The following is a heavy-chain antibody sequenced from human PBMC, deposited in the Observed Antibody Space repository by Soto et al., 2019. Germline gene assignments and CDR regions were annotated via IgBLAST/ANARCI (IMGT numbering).Heavy chain of an antibody. Sequence: PGGSLRLSCAASGFTYDDYAMHWVRQAPRKGLEWVSGISWNSGSIGYADSVKGRFTISRDNAKNSLYLQMNSLRAEDTALYYCAKDKGYCSSTSCSENAFDIWGQGTMVTVS. CDR3: AKDKGYCSSTSCSENAFDI. J-gene: IGHJ3*02. CDR2: ISWNSGSI. D-gene: IGHD2-2*01. CDR1: GFTYDDYA. V-gene: IGHV3-9*01.